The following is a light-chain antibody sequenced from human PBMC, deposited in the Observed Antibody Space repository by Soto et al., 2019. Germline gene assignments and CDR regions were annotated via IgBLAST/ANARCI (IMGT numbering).Light chain of an antibody. V-gene: IGLV2-14*01. CDR2: AVI. CDR3: SSYTSSSTLL. J-gene: IGLJ2*01. CDR1: SSDVGGYNY. Sequence: QSVLTQPASVSGSPGQSITISCTGTSSDVGGYNYVSWYQQHPGKAPKLMIYAVINRLSGVSNRLSGSKSGNTASLTISGLQDEDEADYYCSSYTSSSTLLFGGGTKLTVL.